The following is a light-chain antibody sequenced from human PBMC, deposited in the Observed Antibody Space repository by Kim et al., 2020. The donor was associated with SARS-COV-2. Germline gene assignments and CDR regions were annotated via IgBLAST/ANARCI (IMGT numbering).Light chain of an antibody. V-gene: IGLV6-57*03. CDR2: EDN. Sequence: GKTVTISCTRSSGSIASYYVQWYQQRPGSAPTTVIYEDNQRPSGVPDRFSGSIDSSSNSASLTISGLRTEDEADYYCQSYDTINVLFGGGTQLTVL. CDR1: SGSIASYY. J-gene: IGLJ2*01. CDR3: QSYDTINVL.